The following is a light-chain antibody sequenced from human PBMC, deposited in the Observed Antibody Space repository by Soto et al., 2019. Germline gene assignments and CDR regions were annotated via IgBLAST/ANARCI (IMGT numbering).Light chain of an antibody. V-gene: IGKV3-15*01. CDR1: RSVRSN. Sequence: EIVMTQSPATLSVSPVERATLSCKASRSVRSNLAWYQQKPGQAPRLLIYGASKRAIGLPARFSGSGSGTEFTLTITSLEPEDFAVYYCQQRSNWPRTFGQGTKVDIK. CDR2: GAS. J-gene: IGKJ1*01. CDR3: QQRSNWPRT.